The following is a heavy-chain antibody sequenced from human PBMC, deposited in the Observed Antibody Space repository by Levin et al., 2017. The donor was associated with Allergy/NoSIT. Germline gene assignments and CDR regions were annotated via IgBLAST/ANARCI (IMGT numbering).Heavy chain of an antibody. J-gene: IGHJ6*02. CDR2: ISSSSSYI. D-gene: IGHD3-3*01. CDR3: ARDTSIFGVVIIKGVGMDV. CDR1: GFTFSSYS. Sequence: LSLTCAASGFTFSSYSMNWVRQAPGKGLEWVSSISSSSSYIYYADSVKGRFTISRDNAKNSLYLQMNSLRAEDTAVYYCARDTSIFGVVIIKGVGMDVWGQGTTVTVSS. V-gene: IGHV3-21*01.